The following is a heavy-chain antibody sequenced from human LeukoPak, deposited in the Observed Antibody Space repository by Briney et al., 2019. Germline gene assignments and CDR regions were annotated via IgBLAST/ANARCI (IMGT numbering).Heavy chain of an antibody. CDR2: IYHSGST. CDR1: GGSISSGGYY. J-gene: IGHJ6*03. Sequence: SETLSLTCTVSGGSISSGGYYWSWIRQPPGKGLEWIGYIYHSGSTYYNPSLKSRVTISVDRSKNQFSLKLSSVTAADTAVYYCARGQRGYSGFNYYYYMDVWGTGTTVTVSS. CDR3: ARGQRGYSGFNYYYYMDV. V-gene: IGHV4-30-2*01. D-gene: IGHD5-12*01.